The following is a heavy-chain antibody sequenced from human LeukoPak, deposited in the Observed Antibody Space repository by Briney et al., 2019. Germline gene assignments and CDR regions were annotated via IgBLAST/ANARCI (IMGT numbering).Heavy chain of an antibody. V-gene: IGHV4-39*01. CDR2: IYYSGST. J-gene: IGHJ3*02. Sequence: SETLSLTCTVSGGSISSYNSYWGWIRQPPGKGLEWIGSIYYSGSTYYNPSLKSRVTISVDTSKNQFSLKLSSVTAADTAVYYCAITTYYYDSSGYSVGPGAFDIWGQGTMVTVSS. CDR3: AITTYYYDSSGYSVGPGAFDI. CDR1: GGSISSYNSY. D-gene: IGHD3-22*01.